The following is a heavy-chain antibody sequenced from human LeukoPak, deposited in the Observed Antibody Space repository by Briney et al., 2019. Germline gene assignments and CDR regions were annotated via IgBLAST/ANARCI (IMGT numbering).Heavy chain of an antibody. J-gene: IGHJ4*02. CDR2: ISGSGNGT. CDR1: GFTFTSYA. Sequence: GGSLRLSCAASGFTFTSYAMSWVRQAPGKGLEWLSGISGSGNGTYYADSVKGRFIISRDNSKNMVYLQMNSLTVEDTATYYCAKRTMSAFDSWGQGTLLIVSS. V-gene: IGHV3-23*01. CDR3: AKRTMSAFDS. D-gene: IGHD5-24*01.